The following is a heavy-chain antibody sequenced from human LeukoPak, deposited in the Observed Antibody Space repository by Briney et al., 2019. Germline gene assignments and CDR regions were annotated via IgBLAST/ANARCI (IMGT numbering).Heavy chain of an antibody. CDR3: ARNERLTPYDAFDI. J-gene: IGHJ3*02. V-gene: IGHV1-69*05. Sequence: SVKVSCKASGGTFSSYAISWVRQAPGQGHEWMGRIIPIFGTANYAQKFQGRVTITTDESTSTAYMELSSLRSEDTAVYYCARNERLTPYDAFDIWGQGTMVTVSS. CDR1: GGTFSSYA. D-gene: IGHD1-1*01. CDR2: IIPIFGTA.